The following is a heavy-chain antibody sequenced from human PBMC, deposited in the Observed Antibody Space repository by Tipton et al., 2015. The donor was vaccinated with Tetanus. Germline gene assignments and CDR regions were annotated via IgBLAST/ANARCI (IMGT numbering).Heavy chain of an antibody. Sequence: SLRLSCGVSGFTFSTTKMNWVRQAPGRGLEWVSSISSTSRYIYYADSLEGRFTISRDNAKNSLSLQMNSLRTDDTAVYYWVSGSALGNWGQGTLVTVSS. D-gene: IGHD6-25*01. CDR2: ISSTSRYI. J-gene: IGHJ4*02. CDR3: VSGSALGN. CDR1: GFTFSTTK. V-gene: IGHV3-21*01.